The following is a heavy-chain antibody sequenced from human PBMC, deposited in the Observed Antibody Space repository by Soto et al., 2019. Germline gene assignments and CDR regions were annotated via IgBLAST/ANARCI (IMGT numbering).Heavy chain of an antibody. Sequence: QVQLVESGGGVVQPGTSLRVSCVGSGVTFRSYVMHWVRQAPGKGLEWVALTSYDGSDKYYDDSVRGRFTISRDNSRNTVDLQMASLRLEDTALYYCARWGTTGALDVWGQGTLVSVS. CDR2: TSYDGSDK. CDR3: ARWGTTGALDV. V-gene: IGHV3-30*19. CDR1: GVTFRSYV. D-gene: IGHD3-16*01. J-gene: IGHJ1*01.